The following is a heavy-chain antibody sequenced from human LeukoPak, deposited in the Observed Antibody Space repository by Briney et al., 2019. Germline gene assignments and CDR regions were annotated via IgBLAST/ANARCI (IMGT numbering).Heavy chain of an antibody. D-gene: IGHD6-19*01. CDR1: GYTFTSYG. Sequence: ASVKVSCKASGYTFTSYGISWVRQAPGQGLEWLGWISAYNGNTNYAQKLQGRVTMTTDTSTSTAYMELRSLRSDDTAVYYCAREPGIAVAGTENWFDPWGQGTLVTVSS. CDR2: ISAYNGNT. V-gene: IGHV1-18*01. J-gene: IGHJ5*02. CDR3: AREPGIAVAGTENWFDP.